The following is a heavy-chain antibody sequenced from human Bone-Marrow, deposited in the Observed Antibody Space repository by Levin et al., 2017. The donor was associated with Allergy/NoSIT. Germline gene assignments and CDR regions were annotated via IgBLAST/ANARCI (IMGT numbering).Heavy chain of an antibody. CDR3: AKDRAVWGLELPNQFDY. Sequence: GGSLRLSCAASGFTFSSYAMSWVRQAPGKGLEWVSAISGSGGSTYYADSVKGRFTISRDNSKNTLYLQMNSLRAEDTAVYYCAKDRAVWGLELPNQFDYWGQGTLVTVSS. CDR2: ISGSGGST. CDR1: GFTFSSYA. V-gene: IGHV3-23*01. D-gene: IGHD1-7*01. J-gene: IGHJ4*02.